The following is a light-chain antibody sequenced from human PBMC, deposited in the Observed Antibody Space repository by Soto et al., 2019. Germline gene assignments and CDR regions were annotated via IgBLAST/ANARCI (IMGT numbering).Light chain of an antibody. J-gene: IGKJ2*01. Sequence: EIVMTQSPDTLSVSPGETATLSCRASQTVSRSLAWYQHKPGQAPRLLIYGASSRATGIPARFSGSGSGTALTLTISSLQSEDSAVYYCQQYDDWPPSYTFGQGTKLEIK. V-gene: IGKV3-15*01. CDR1: QTVSRS. CDR2: GAS. CDR3: QQYDDWPPSYT.